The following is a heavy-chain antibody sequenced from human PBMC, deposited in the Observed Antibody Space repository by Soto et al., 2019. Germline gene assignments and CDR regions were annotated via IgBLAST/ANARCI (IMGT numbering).Heavy chain of an antibody. V-gene: IGHV3-23*01. CDR1: GFPFSSYA. CDR3: AKSLSASPNYFFDS. D-gene: IGHD1-1*01. Sequence: GGSLRLSCAASGFPFSSYAMSWVRQAPGKGLEWVSGISGSGGITYYADSVKGRFTISRDNSKNTLYLQMNSLRADDTALYFCAKSLSASPNYFFDSWGQGTLVTVSS. J-gene: IGHJ4*02. CDR2: ISGSGGIT.